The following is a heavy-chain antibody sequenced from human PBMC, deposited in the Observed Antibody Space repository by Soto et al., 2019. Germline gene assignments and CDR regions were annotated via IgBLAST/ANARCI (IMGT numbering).Heavy chain of an antibody. CDR2: IIPILGTA. V-gene: IGHV1-69*13. Sequence: SVKVSCKASGGTFSSYAISWVRQAPGQGLEWMGGIIPILGTANYAQKFQGGVTITADESTSTAYMELSSLRSEDTAVYYCASGYGSGSYYSGVGWFDPWGQGTLVTVSS. J-gene: IGHJ5*02. D-gene: IGHD3-10*01. CDR1: GGTFSSYA. CDR3: ASGYGSGSYYSGVGWFDP.